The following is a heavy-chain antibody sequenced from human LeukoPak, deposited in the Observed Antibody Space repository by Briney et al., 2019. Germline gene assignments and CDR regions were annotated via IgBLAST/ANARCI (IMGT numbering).Heavy chain of an antibody. V-gene: IGHV1-18*01. Sequence: ASVKVSCKASGYTFTSYGISWVRHAPGQGLECMGWISAYNGNTNYAQRLQGRVTMTTDTSTSTAYMELRSLGSDDTAVYYCARVGVTYYDILTGYFPATNFDYWGPGTLVTVSS. CDR3: ARVGVTYYDILTGYFPATNFDY. CDR1: GYTFTSYG. J-gene: IGHJ4*02. CDR2: ISAYNGNT. D-gene: IGHD3-9*01.